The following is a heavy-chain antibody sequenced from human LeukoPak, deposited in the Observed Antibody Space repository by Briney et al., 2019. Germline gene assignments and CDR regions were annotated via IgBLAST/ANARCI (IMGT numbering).Heavy chain of an antibody. Sequence: ASVKVSCKASGYTFTSYYMHWVRQAPGQRLEWMGWINVGNGNTKYSQEFQGRVTITRDTSASTAYMELSSLTSEDMAVYYCARERFLEWLPDYWGQGTLVTVSS. CDR1: GYTFTSYY. D-gene: IGHD3-3*01. J-gene: IGHJ4*02. V-gene: IGHV1-3*03. CDR3: ARERFLEWLPDY. CDR2: INVGNGNT.